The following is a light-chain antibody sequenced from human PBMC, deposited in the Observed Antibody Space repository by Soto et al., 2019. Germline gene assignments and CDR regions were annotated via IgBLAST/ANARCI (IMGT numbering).Light chain of an antibody. V-gene: IGKV1-12*01. Sequence: DIQMTQSPSSVSASVGDRVTITCRASQDIGSWLAWYQQKPGKAPDLLIYAASSLQSGVPSRFYGSGSGTDFTLTIRSLQPEDFATYYCQQGDSFPITFGQGTRLEIK. CDR2: AAS. J-gene: IGKJ5*01. CDR1: QDIGSW. CDR3: QQGDSFPIT.